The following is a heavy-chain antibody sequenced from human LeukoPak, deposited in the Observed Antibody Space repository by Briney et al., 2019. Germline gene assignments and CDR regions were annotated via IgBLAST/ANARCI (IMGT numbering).Heavy chain of an antibody. CDR2: ISYDGSNK. J-gene: IGHJ4*02. Sequence: GGSLRLSCAASGFTFSSYAMHWVRQAPGKGLEWVAVISYDGSNKYYADSVKGRFTISRDNSKNTLYLQMNSLRAEDTAVYYCARDPSTTITMIYYFDYWGQGTLVTVSS. D-gene: IGHD3-22*01. CDR1: GFTFSSYA. CDR3: ARDPSTTITMIYYFDY. V-gene: IGHV3-30-3*01.